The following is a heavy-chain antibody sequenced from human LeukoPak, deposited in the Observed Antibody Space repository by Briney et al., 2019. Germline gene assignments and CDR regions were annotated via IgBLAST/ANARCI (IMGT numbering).Heavy chain of an antibody. Sequence: ASVEVSCKTSGGTFNNSAISWVRQAPGQGLEWLGGIMPLFGTAGYAQKFQGRVTITKDESTRTVYLELTSLTSDDTAVYYCARDVHGDYGSGWFDPWGQGTLVSVSS. CDR1: GGTFNNSA. D-gene: IGHD4-17*01. J-gene: IGHJ5*02. CDR2: IMPLFGTA. CDR3: ARDVHGDYGSGWFDP. V-gene: IGHV1-69*05.